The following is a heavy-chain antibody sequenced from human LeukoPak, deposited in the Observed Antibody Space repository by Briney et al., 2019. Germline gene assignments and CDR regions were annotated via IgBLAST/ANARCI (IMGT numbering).Heavy chain of an antibody. D-gene: IGHD5-24*01. Sequence: SETLSLTCAVYGGSFSGYYWSWIRQPPGKGLEWIGEINHSGSTNYNPSLKSRVTISVDTSKNQFSLKLSSVTAADTAVYYCARLGRDGYNEEVDYWGQGTLVTVSS. J-gene: IGHJ4*02. CDR3: ARLGRDGYNEEVDY. CDR1: GGSFSGYY. V-gene: IGHV4-34*01. CDR2: INHSGST.